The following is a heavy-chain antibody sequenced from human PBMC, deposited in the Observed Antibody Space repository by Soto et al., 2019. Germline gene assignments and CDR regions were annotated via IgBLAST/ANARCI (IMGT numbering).Heavy chain of an antibody. CDR1: GGSFSGYY. J-gene: IGHJ4*02. D-gene: IGHD1-1*01. CDR2: INHSGST. Sequence: QVQLQQWGAGLLKPSETLSLTCAVYGGSFSGYYWSWIRQPPGKGLEWIGEINHSGSTNYNPSLKSRVTISVDTSKNQFSLKLSSVTAADTAVYYCARAPTKGGTTSHWGQGTLVTVSS. V-gene: IGHV4-34*01. CDR3: ARAPTKGGTTSH.